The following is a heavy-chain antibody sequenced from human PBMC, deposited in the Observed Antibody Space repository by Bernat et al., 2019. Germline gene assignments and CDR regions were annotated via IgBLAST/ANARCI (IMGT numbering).Heavy chain of an antibody. CDR1: GFTVSNNH. D-gene: IGHD2-21*01. J-gene: IGHJ4*02. CDR3: MGFGGNSV. Sequence: QLVESGGGLVQTGGSLRLSCAASGFTVSNNHVGWVRQSPGKGLECVSIIYGGGKTYFADSVEARFSISRDNTRNTLYLQMNNLRAEDTAVYYCMGFGGNSVWGQGPLVTVSS. CDR2: IYGGGKT. V-gene: IGHV3-66*01.